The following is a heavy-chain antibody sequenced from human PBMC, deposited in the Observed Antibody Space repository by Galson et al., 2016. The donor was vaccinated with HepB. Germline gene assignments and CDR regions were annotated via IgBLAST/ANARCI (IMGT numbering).Heavy chain of an antibody. J-gene: IGHJ4*02. CDR3: GRNVPFN. CDR1: GLTFSSYN. CDR2: IYSGGER. Sequence: SLRLSCAVSGLTFSSYNMNWVRQAPGKGLEWVSLIYSGGERRYADSVKGRFTISRDNSKNTVYLQMNSLRVEDTAMYYCGRNVPFNWGQGTLVTVSS. V-gene: IGHV3-53*01.